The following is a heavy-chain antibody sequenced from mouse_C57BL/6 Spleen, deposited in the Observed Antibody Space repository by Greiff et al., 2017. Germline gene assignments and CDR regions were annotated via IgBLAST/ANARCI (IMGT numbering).Heavy chain of an antibody. CDR3: ARELAYYYGSSYEYYAMDY. CDR1: GYTFTSYW. V-gene: IGHV1-55*01. Sequence: QVQLQQPGAELVKPGASVKMSCKASGYTFTSYWITWVKQRPGQGLEWIGDIYPGSGSTNYNEKFKSKATLTVDTSSSTAYMQLSSLTSEDSAVYYCARELAYYYGSSYEYYAMDYWGQGTSVTVSS. D-gene: IGHD1-1*01. J-gene: IGHJ4*01. CDR2: IYPGSGST.